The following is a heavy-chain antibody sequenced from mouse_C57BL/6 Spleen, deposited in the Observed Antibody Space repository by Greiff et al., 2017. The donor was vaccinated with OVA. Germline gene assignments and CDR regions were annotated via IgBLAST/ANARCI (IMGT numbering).Heavy chain of an antibody. CDR3: AILYGSSFHWYFDV. Sequence: QVQLQQPGAELVKPGASVKVSCKASGYTFTSYWMHWVKQRPGQGLEWIGRIHPSDSDTNYNQKFKGKATLTVDKSSSTAYMQLSSRTSEDSAVYYCAILYGSSFHWYFDVWGTGTTVTVSS. CDR1: GYTFTSYW. V-gene: IGHV1-74*01. J-gene: IGHJ1*03. CDR2: IHPSDSDT. D-gene: IGHD1-1*01.